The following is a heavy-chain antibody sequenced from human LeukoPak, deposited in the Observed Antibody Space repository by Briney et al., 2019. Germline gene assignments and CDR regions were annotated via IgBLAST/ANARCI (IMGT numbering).Heavy chain of an antibody. V-gene: IGHV3-23*01. CDR1: GFTFSSYA. D-gene: IGHD6-19*01. CDR2: ISGSGDPT. J-gene: IGHJ4*02. CDR3: ATHLYRGVWLFDN. Sequence: PGESLRLSCAASGFTFSSYAMSWVRQAPGKGLEWVSLISGSGDPTVHADSVKGRFTISRDNSKSTLYLQMTSLRADDTAVYYCATHLYRGVWLFDNWGQGTLVTVSS.